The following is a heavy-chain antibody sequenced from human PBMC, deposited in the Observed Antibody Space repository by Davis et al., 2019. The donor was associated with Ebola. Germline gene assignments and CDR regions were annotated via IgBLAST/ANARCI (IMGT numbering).Heavy chain of an antibody. CDR1: GFTFSSYW. D-gene: IGHD2-2*01. CDR3: ARALVVVPAATYYYYYYGMDV. V-gene: IGHV3-74*01. Sequence: GESLKISCAASGFTFSSYWMHWVRQAPGKGLVWVSRINSDGSSTSYADSVKGRFTISRDNAKNTLYLQMNSLRAEDTAVYYCARALVVVPAATYYYYYYGMDVWGQGTTVTVSS. J-gene: IGHJ6*02. CDR2: INSDGSST.